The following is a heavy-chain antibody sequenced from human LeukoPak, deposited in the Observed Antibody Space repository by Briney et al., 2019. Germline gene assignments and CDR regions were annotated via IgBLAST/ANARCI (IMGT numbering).Heavy chain of an antibody. J-gene: IGHJ4*02. V-gene: IGHV4-59*01. CDR1: GGSLSSYH. CDR3: ARLSLARGANDGSRANFDY. CDR2: IYYSGST. D-gene: IGHD3-10*01. Sequence: PSETLSLTCTVSGGSLSSYHWSWIRQPPGKGLEFIGYIYYSGSTDYSPTLKSRLTMSVDTSKKQFSLNLSSVTAADTAVYYCARLSLARGANDGSRANFDYWGQGILVTVSS.